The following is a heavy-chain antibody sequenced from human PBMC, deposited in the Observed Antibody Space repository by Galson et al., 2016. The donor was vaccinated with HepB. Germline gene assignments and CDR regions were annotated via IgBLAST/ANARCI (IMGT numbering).Heavy chain of an antibody. V-gene: IGHV3-30-3*01. D-gene: IGHD4-17*01. Sequence: SLRLSCAASRFTFSRNAMHWVRQAPGKGLDWVAAISYDGRDKYYADSVQGRFTISRDNSRNMVYLEMNSLRPEDTAVYHCARDPYGDNDAFDIWGQGTLVTVSS. CDR2: ISYDGRDK. J-gene: IGHJ3*02. CDR3: ARDPYGDNDAFDI. CDR1: RFTFSRNA.